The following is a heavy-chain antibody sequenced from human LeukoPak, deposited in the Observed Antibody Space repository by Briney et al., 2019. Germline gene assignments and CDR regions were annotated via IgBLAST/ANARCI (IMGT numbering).Heavy chain of an antibody. CDR3: ARYAATGGPNWFDP. CDR2: IHNTGRT. Sequence: PSETLSLTCTVSGASISNYYWSWTRQPPGKGLEWIGYIHNTGRTNYNPSLKSRVTISADTSKNQFSLRLSSVTAADTAIYYCARYAATGGPNWFDPWGPGTLVPVSS. D-gene: IGHD2-15*01. J-gene: IGHJ5*02. V-gene: IGHV4-59*01. CDR1: GASISNYY.